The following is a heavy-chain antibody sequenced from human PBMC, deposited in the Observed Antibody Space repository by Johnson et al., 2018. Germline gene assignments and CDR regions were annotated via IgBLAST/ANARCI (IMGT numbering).Heavy chain of an antibody. J-gene: IGHJ3*02. CDR1: GYTFTTFY. V-gene: IGHV1-46*01. D-gene: IGHD6-19*01. Sequence: QVQLVESGAEVKKXGASVKISCKASGYTFTTFYLHWVRQAPGQGLEWMGIINPNDGTTTYAGRFKGRVSMTMDTSTSTVYMEVSSLSSEDTAVYYCARPPIAVAGTDAFDIWGQGTMVTVSS. CDR3: ARPPIAVAGTDAFDI. CDR2: INPNDGTT.